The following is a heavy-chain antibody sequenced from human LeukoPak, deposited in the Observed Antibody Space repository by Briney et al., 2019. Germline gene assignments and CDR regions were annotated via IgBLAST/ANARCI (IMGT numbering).Heavy chain of an antibody. Sequence: ASVKVSCKASGYTFTSYGISWVRQAPGQGLEWMGWISAYNGNTNYAQKLQGRVTMTTDTSTSTAYMELRSLRSDDTAVYYCARDRGYSSGWYVDYYYYYGMDVWGQGTTVTVSS. CDR3: ARDRGYSSGWYVDYYYYYGMDV. V-gene: IGHV1-18*01. CDR1: GYTFTSYG. CDR2: ISAYNGNT. D-gene: IGHD6-19*01. J-gene: IGHJ6*02.